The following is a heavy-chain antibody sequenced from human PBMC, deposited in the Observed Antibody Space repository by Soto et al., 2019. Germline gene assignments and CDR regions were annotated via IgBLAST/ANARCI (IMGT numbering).Heavy chain of an antibody. CDR2: ISAYNGNT. Sequence: VASVKVSCKXSGYTFTSYGISWVRQAPGQGLEWMGWISAYNGNTNYAQKLQGRVTMTTDTSTSTAYMELRSLRSDDTAVYYCARARGLRFLEWPPGYWGQGTLVTVSS. CDR1: GYTFTSYG. V-gene: IGHV1-18*01. D-gene: IGHD3-3*01. J-gene: IGHJ4*02. CDR3: ARARGLRFLEWPPGY.